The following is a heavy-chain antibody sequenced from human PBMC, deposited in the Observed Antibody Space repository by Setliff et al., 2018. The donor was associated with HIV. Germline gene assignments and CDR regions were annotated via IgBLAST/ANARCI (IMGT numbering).Heavy chain of an antibody. CDR3: VREARGGYFDY. CDR2: VIPSTGDT. CDR1: GYTFTSYY. Sequence: ASVKVSCKSSGYTFTSYYIHCVRQAPGPGLEWMGIVIPSTGDTNYAQNFQGRVTMTRDTSTNTVYMDLSSLKSEYTAVYYCVREARGGYFDYWCQGTLVTVSS. V-gene: IGHV1-46*01. J-gene: IGHJ4*02. D-gene: IGHD2-15*01.